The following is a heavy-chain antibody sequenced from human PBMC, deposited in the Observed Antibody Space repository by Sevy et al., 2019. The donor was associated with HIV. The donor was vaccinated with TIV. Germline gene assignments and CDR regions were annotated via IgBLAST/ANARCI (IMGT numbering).Heavy chain of an antibody. J-gene: IGHJ4*02. D-gene: IGHD4-17*01. V-gene: IGHV3-15*01. Sequence: GGSLRLSCAASGLTFSNAWMSWVRQAPGKGLEWVGGIKSKTDGGTTDYAAPVKGRFTISRDDSKNRLYLQMNSLKTEDTAVYYCTTDSLNHDYGESRGRDYWGQRTLVTVSS. CDR3: TTDSLNHDYGESRGRDY. CDR2: IKSKTDGGTT. CDR1: GLTFSNAW.